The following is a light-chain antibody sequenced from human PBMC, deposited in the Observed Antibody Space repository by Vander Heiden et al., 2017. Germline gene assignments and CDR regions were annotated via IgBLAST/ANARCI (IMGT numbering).Light chain of an antibody. V-gene: IGKV1-33*01. CDR1: QDISKY. CDR2: DAS. CDR3: QQADNFPYS. Sequence: IQMTPSPSSLSPSVGDRVTITCQASQDISKYVNWYQQKPGKAPKLLIYDASNLGTGVPSRFSGGGSGTDFTLTISCLQPEDIATYYCQQADNFPYSFGRGTKVEI. J-gene: IGKJ2*01.